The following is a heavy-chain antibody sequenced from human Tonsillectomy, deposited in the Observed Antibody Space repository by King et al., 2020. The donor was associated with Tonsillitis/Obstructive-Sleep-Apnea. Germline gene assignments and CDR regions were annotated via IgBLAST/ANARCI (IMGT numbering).Heavy chain of an antibody. V-gene: IGHV3-9*01. CDR2: ISWDSGSI. Sequence: VQLVESGGAFVQPGRSLRLSCAASGFTFDDYAMHWVRQAPGKVLEWVSGISWDSGSIGYADSVKGRFTISRDNAKNYLYLQMNSLRAEDTAFYYCAKDGGPNARSMDVWGQGTTVTVSS. D-gene: IGHD3-16*01. J-gene: IGHJ6*02. CDR1: GFTFDDYA. CDR3: AKDGGPNARSMDV.